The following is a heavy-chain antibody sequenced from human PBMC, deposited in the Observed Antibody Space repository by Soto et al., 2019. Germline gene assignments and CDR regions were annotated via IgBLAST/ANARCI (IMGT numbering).Heavy chain of an antibody. CDR2: LYWDDDK. Sequence: QITLKESGPTLVKPTQTLTLTCTFSGFSLSTSGVGVGWIRQPPGKALEWLAFLYWDDDKRYSPSLKSRLTITKETAKNQVLLTMPNMDPVDTATYYCARTSVNWGSRGLVDYWGQGTLVTVAS. J-gene: IGHJ4*02. CDR1: GFSLSTSGVG. CDR3: ARTSVNWGSRGLVDY. V-gene: IGHV2-5*02. D-gene: IGHD7-27*01.